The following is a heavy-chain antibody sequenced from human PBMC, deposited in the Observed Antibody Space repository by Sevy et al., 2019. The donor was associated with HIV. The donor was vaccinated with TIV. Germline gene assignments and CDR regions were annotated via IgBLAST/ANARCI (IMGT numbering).Heavy chain of an antibody. CDR1: GFTFSSYA. J-gene: IGHJ6*02. CDR3: AIDHLTSNQLGSYYYCYGMDF. Sequence: GGSLRLSCAASGFTFSSYAMSWVRQAPGKGLEWVSAISGSGGSTYYADSVKGRFTISRDNSKNTLYLQMNSLRVEDTAVYYCAIDHLTSNQLGSYYYCYGMDFWGQGTTVTVSS. D-gene: IGHD4-4*01. V-gene: IGHV3-23*01. CDR2: ISGSGGST.